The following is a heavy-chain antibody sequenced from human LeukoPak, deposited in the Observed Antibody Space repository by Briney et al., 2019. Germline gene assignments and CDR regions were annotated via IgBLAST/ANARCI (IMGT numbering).Heavy chain of an antibody. CDR1: GFSFSSYA. Sequence: PGGSLRLSCAASGFSFSSYAMSWVRQAPGKGLEWVSAISGSGGSTYYADSVKGRFTISRDNSKNTLYLQMNSLRAEDTAVYYCAKDKGLRYSVAPFDYWGQGTLVTVSS. D-gene: IGHD3-9*01. V-gene: IGHV3-23*01. CDR3: AKDKGLRYSVAPFDY. CDR2: ISGSGGST. J-gene: IGHJ4*02.